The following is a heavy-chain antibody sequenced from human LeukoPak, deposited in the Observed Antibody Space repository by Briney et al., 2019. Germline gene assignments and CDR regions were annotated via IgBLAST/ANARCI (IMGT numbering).Heavy chain of an antibody. CDR3: ATYSGSSGSFFEH. Sequence: PGGSLRLSCAGSTLTFSHYWMYWIRQAPGKGLEWVANIKQDGSDKYYVDSVKGRFTISRDNAKNSLYLQMDSLRVEDTAVYYCATYSGSSGSFFEHWGQGTLVTVSS. CDR2: IKQDGSDK. J-gene: IGHJ4*02. D-gene: IGHD1-26*01. CDR1: TLTFSHYW. V-gene: IGHV3-7*01.